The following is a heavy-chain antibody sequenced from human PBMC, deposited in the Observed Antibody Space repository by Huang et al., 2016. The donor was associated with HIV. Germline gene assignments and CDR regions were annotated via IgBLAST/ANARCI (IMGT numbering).Heavy chain of an antibody. J-gene: IGHJ3*01. Sequence: QVQLQESGPGLVKPSETLSLPCIVFGVAVNNGCDYWPWFRQAAGKGLEWIGHMNYGGRTIYNPSLKGRVTMSVETSKNQLSLSLRSATAADTAVYYCANLWFGGDAFDLWGQGTFFTVSS. V-gene: IGHV4-61*01. CDR1: GVAVNNGCDY. CDR2: MNYGGRT. CDR3: ANLWFGGDAFDL. D-gene: IGHD3-10*01.